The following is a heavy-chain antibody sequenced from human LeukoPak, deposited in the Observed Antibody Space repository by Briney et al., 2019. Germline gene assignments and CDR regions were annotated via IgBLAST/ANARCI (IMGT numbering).Heavy chain of an antibody. CDR2: ISWNSGSI. Sequence: GGSLRLSCAASGFTFDDYAMHWVRQAPGKGLEWVSGISWNSGSIGYADSVKGRFTISRDNAKNSLYLQMNSLRAEDTALYYCAKDYRAGDYDPYYGMDVWGQGTTVTVSS. CDR1: GFTFDDYA. CDR3: AKDYRAGDYDPYYGMDV. V-gene: IGHV3-9*01. D-gene: IGHD4-17*01. J-gene: IGHJ6*02.